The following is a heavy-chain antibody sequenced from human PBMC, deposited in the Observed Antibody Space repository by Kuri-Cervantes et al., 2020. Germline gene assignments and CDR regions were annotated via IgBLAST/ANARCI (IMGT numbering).Heavy chain of an antibody. CDR2: INHSGST. J-gene: IGHJ4*02. CDR3: ARAGIAVAAPFDY. V-gene: IGHV4-34*01. D-gene: IGHD6-19*01. CDR1: GGSFSGYY. Sequence: SETLSLTCAVYGGSFSGYYWSWIRQPPGKGLEWIGEINHSGSTNYNPSLKSRVTISVDTSKNQFSLKLSSVTAADTAVYYCARAGIAVAAPFDYWGQGTLVTVSS.